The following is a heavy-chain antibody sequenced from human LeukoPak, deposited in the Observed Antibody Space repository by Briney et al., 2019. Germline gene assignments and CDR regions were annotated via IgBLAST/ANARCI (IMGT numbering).Heavy chain of an antibody. J-gene: IGHJ4*02. CDR1: GYTFTDYY. Sequence: APVKVSCKASGYTFTDYYMHWVRQAPGQGLEWMGWINPNSGATNYAQKFQGRVTTTRDTSISTAYMELSRLRSDDAAMYYCARYTAMFRGFDFWGQGTLVTVSS. D-gene: IGHD5-18*01. CDR3: ARYTAMFRGFDF. V-gene: IGHV1-2*02. CDR2: INPNSGAT.